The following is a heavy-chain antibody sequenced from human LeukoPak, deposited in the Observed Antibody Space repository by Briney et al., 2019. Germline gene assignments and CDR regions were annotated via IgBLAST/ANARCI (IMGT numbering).Heavy chain of an antibody. Sequence: MASETLSLTCTVSGGSISSSSYYWGWIRQPPGKGLEWIGSIYYSGSTYYNPSLKSRVTISVDTSKNQFSLKLSSVTAADTAVYYCARLAAAGINTLDDYYYYMDVWGKGTTVTISS. V-gene: IGHV4-39*07. J-gene: IGHJ6*03. CDR1: GGSISSSSYY. D-gene: IGHD6-13*01. CDR2: IYYSGST. CDR3: ARLAAAGINTLDDYYYYMDV.